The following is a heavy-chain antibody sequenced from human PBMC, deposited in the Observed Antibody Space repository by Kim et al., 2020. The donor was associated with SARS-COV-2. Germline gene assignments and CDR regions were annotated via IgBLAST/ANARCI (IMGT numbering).Heavy chain of an antibody. CDR1: GGSFSDYY. V-gene: IGHV4-34*01. Sequence: SETLSLTCAAYGGSFSDYYWSWIRQPPGKGLEWIGEINHSGRTKYNPSLRSRVTISVDTSKNQFSLKLTSVTAADAAVYYCGGSSSVGFDYWGQGTLVTVSS. CDR2: INHSGRT. CDR3: GGSSSVGFDY. D-gene: IGHD6-6*01. J-gene: IGHJ4*02.